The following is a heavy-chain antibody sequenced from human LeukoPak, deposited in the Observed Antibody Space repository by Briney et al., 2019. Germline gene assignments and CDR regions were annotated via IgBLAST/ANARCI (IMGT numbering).Heavy chain of an antibody. CDR2: IKSKTDGGTT. CDR3: TTDGHSGYEYYFDY. Sequence: GGSLRLSCAASGFTFSNAWMSWVRQAPGKGLEWVGRIKSKTDGGTTDYAAPVKGRFTISRDDSKNTLYLQMNSLKTEDTAVYYCTTDGHSGYEYYFDYWGQGTLVTVSS. V-gene: IGHV3-15*01. CDR1: GFTFSNAW. J-gene: IGHJ4*02. D-gene: IGHD5-12*01.